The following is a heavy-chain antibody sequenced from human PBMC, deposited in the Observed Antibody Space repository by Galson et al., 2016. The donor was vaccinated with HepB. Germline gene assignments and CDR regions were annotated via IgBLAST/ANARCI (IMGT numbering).Heavy chain of an antibody. CDR3: ARRDLMRPHVFDF. CDR1: GDPMTRGDYY. D-gene: IGHD5-24*01. J-gene: IGHJ3*01. V-gene: IGHV4-31*03. Sequence: TLSLTCTVSGDPMTRGDYYWNWIRQYPEKGLEWIGYIYHTGSTHYNPSLKSRITISVDTSKNQFSLKLTSVTAADTAVYFCARRDLMRPHVFDFWGRGTMVTVSS. CDR2: IYHTGST.